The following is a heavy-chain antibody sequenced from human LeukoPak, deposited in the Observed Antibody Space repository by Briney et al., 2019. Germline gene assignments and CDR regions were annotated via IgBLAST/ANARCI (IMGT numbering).Heavy chain of an antibody. CDR3: ARDIAAAGTGRAFDI. Sequence: SVKVSCKASGGTFSSYTISWVRQAPGQGLEWMGRIIPILGIANYAQKFQGRVTITADKSTSTAYMELSNLRSEDTAVYYCARDIAAAGTGRAFDIRGQGTMVTVSS. CDR2: IIPILGIA. J-gene: IGHJ3*02. V-gene: IGHV1-69*04. CDR1: GGTFSSYT. D-gene: IGHD6-13*01.